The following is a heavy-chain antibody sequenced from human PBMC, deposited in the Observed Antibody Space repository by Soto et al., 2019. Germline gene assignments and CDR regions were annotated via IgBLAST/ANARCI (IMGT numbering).Heavy chain of an antibody. CDR1: GFTFSSYS. J-gene: IGHJ6*02. Sequence: EVQLVESGGGLVQPGGSLRLSCAASGFTFSSYSMNWVRQAPGKGLEWVSYISSSSSTIYYADSVKGRFTISRDNAKNSLYLQMNSLRDEDTAVYYCARGPSITMVRGVIRYYYYGMDVWGQGTTVTVSS. V-gene: IGHV3-48*02. CDR2: ISSSSSTI. D-gene: IGHD3-10*01. CDR3: ARGPSITMVRGVIRYYYYGMDV.